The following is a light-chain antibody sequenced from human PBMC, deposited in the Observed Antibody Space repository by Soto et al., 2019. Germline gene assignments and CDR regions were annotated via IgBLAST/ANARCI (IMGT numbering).Light chain of an antibody. J-gene: IGKJ5*01. V-gene: IGKV3-15*01. CDR1: ESVSSN. Sequence: VMSQSADALSVSTRERGTLSCRASESVSSNVAWHHQTPCHAPRFVIDGASTRATDTPVRFRGSGYGTEFTLTNSSLQSEDLGVYYSQQYNNWPPSIIFGHGTRLEI. CDR3: QQYNNWPPSII. CDR2: GAS.